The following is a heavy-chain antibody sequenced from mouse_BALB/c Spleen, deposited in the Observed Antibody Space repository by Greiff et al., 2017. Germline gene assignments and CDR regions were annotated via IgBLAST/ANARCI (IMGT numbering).Heavy chain of an antibody. CDR2: ISSGGST. Sequence: EVKLMESGGGLVKPGGSLKLSCAASGFTFSSYAMSWVRQTPEKRLEWVASISSGGSTYYPDSVKGRFTISRDNARNILYLQMSSLRSEDTAMYYCARGYGAYWGQGTLVTVSA. CDR1: GFTFSSYA. V-gene: IGHV5-6-5*01. D-gene: IGHD1-2*01. J-gene: IGHJ3*01. CDR3: ARGYGAY.